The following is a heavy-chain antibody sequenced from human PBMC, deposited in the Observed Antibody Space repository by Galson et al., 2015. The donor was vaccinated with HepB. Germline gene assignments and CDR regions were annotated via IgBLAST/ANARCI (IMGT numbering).Heavy chain of an antibody. Sequence: SLRLSCAASGFTFSSYAMSWVRQAPGKGLEWVSAISGSGGSTYYADSVKGRFTISRDNSKNTLYLQMNSLRAEDTAVYYCAKGGDGYNNHYYGMDVWGQGTTVTVSS. CDR3: AKGGDGYNNHYYGMDV. CDR2: ISGSGGST. J-gene: IGHJ6*02. D-gene: IGHD5-24*01. CDR1: GFTFSSYA. V-gene: IGHV3-23*01.